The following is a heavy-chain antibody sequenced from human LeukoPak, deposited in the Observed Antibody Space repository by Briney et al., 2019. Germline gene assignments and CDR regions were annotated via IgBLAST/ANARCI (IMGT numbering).Heavy chain of an antibody. Sequence: PSETLSLTCTVSGGSINSSSYYWGWIRQPPGKGLEWIGSIYYSGSTYYNPSLKSRVTISVDTSKNQFSLKLSSVTAADTAVYYCARHNYDILTGYYPIDYWGQGTLVTVSS. J-gene: IGHJ4*02. CDR2: IYYSGST. V-gene: IGHV4-39*01. CDR3: ARHNYDILTGYYPIDY. CDR1: GGSINSSSYY. D-gene: IGHD3-9*01.